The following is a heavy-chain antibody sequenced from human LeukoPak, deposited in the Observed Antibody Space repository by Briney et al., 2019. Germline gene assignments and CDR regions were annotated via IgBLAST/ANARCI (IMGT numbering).Heavy chain of an antibody. Sequence: ASVKVSCKASGYTFTGYYMHWVRQAPGQGLEWMGWINPNSGGTNYAQKFQGRVTMTRDTSISTAYMELSRLRSDDTAVYYCARVPDLRYFDWLPIGYWGQGTLVTVSS. D-gene: IGHD3-9*01. V-gene: IGHV1-2*02. J-gene: IGHJ4*02. CDR3: ARVPDLRYFDWLPIGY. CDR2: INPNSGGT. CDR1: GYTFTGYY.